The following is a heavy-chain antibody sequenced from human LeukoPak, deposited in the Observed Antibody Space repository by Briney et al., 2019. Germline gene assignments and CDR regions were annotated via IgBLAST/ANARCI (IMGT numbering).Heavy chain of an antibody. CDR2: IYSGGNT. V-gene: IGHV3-66*04. CDR3: ARPLFGGYSSYYGMDV. CDR1: GFTVSSNY. J-gene: IGHJ6*02. Sequence: SGGSLRLSCAASGFTVSSNYMSWVRQAPGKGLEWGSVIYSGGNTYYADSVKGRFTISRDNSKNPLYLQMNSLRAEDTAVYYCARPLFGGYSSYYGMDVWGQGTTVTVSS. D-gene: IGHD3-22*01.